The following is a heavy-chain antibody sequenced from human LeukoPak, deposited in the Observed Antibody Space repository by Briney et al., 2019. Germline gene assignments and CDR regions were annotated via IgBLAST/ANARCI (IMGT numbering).Heavy chain of an antibody. D-gene: IGHD5-24*01. CDR1: GGSFSGYY. CDR3: ARGSREMATIRGYYYYYGMDV. Sequence: SETLSLTCAVYGGSFSGYYWSWIRQPPGKGLEWIGYIYYSGSTYYNPSLKSRVTISVDTSKNQFSLKLSSVTAADTAVYYCARGSREMATIRGYYYYYGMDVWGQGTTVTVSS. V-gene: IGHV4-30-4*08. J-gene: IGHJ6*02. CDR2: IYYSGST.